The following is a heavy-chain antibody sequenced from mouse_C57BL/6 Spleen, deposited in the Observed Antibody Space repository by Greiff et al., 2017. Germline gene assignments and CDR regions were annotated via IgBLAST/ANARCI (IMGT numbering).Heavy chain of an antibody. V-gene: IGHV1-53*01. CDR2: INPSNGGT. CDR3: AGGSMITRAMDY. CDR1: GYTFTSYW. J-gene: IGHJ4*01. Sequence: QVQLKQPGTELVKPGASVKLSCKASGYTFTSYWMHWVKQRPGQGLEWIGNINPSNGGTNYNEKFKSKATLTVDKSSSTAYMQLSSLTSEDSAVYYCAGGSMITRAMDYWGQGTSVTVSS. D-gene: IGHD2-4*01.